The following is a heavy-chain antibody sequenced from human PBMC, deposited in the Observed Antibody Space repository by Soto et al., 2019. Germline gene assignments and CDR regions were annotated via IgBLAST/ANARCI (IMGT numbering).Heavy chain of an antibody. D-gene: IGHD5-18*01. CDR2: ISNSGST. CDR3: ATESGSTYGYFDH. Sequence: SETLSLTCTVSGGSVTSDEDYWTWIRQSPGKGLEWIGYISNSGSTGYNPSLKTRLSMSVDRSKNQFTLRLTSVTAADTAVYFCATESGSTYGYFDHWGQGTQVTV. CDR1: GGSVTSDEDY. J-gene: IGHJ4*02. V-gene: IGHV4-30-4*01.